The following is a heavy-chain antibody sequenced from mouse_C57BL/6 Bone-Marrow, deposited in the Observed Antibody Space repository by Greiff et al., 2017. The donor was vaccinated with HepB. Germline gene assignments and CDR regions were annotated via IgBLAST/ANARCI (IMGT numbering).Heavy chain of an antibody. CDR2: ISNGGGST. CDR1: GFTFSDYY. V-gene: IGHV5-12*01. J-gene: IGHJ3*01. Sequence: EVKVVESGGGLVQPGGSLKLSCAASGFTFSDYYMYWVRQTPEKRLEWVAYISNGGGSTYYPDTVKGRFTISRDNAKNTLYLQMSRLKSEDTATYYCARHPGPYGNYGWFAYWGQGTLVTVSA. D-gene: IGHD2-1*01. CDR3: ARHPGPYGNYGWFAY.